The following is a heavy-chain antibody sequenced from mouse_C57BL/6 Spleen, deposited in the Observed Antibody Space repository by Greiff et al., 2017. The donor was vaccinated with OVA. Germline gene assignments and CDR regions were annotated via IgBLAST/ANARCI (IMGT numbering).Heavy chain of an antibody. Sequence: VQLQQSGPELVKPGASVKISCKASGYTFTDYYMNWVKQSHGKSLEWIGDINPNNGGTSYNQKFKGKATLTVDKSSSTAYMELRSLTSEDSAVYYCARTGVYDYDGFDYWGQGTTLTVSS. CDR3: ARTGVYDYDGFDY. CDR2: INPNNGGT. D-gene: IGHD2-4*01. J-gene: IGHJ2*01. CDR1: GYTFTDYY. V-gene: IGHV1-26*01.